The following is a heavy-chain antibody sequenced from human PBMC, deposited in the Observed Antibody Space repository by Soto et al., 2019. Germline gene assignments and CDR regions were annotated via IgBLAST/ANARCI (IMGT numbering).Heavy chain of an antibody. CDR1: GFSFSDYG. V-gene: IGHV3-33*01. CDR3: ARDYFDSRGYKFDY. Sequence: QVQLVESGGGVVQPGRSLRLSCAASGFSFSDYGIHWVRQAPGKGLEWLALIWFDGSNKYYADSVKGRFTISRDNSKNTLYLQMDSLRAEDTAVYYCARDYFDSRGYKFDYWGQGTLVTVSS. J-gene: IGHJ4*02. D-gene: IGHD3-22*01. CDR2: IWFDGSNK.